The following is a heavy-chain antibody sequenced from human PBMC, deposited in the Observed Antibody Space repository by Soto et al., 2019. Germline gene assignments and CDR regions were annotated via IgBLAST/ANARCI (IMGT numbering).Heavy chain of an antibody. CDR3: THRQAGSNWSY. V-gene: IGHV2-5*02. D-gene: IGHD3-3*01. CDR1: GFSLRTSGVG. J-gene: IGHJ4*02. CDR2: IYWDGDK. Sequence: QITLKESGLTLVKPTQTLTLTCTFSGFSLRTSGVGVGWIRQPPGKALEWLALIYWDGDKSFSPSLKSRLTITKDTSKNQVVLTMTNMDPLYKSIYYCTHRQAGSNWSYWGQGTLVTVSS.